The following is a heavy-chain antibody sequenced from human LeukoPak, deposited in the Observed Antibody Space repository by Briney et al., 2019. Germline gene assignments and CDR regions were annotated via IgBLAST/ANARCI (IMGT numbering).Heavy chain of an antibody. CDR3: ARAPRGVVVKSDAFDI. Sequence: SETLSLTCTVSGGSISSYYWSWIRQPPGKGLEWIGYVYYSGSTNYSPSLKSRVTISLDTSKNQFSLKLTSVTADTAVYYCARAPRGVVVKSDAFDIWGQGTMVTVSS. V-gene: IGHV4-59*01. J-gene: IGHJ3*02. D-gene: IGHD2-15*01. CDR1: GGSISSYY. CDR2: VYYSGST.